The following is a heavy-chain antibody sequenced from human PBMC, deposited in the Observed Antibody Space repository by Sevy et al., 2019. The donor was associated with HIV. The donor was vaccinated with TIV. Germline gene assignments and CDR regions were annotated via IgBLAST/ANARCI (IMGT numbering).Heavy chain of an antibody. Sequence: ASVKVSCKASGDTFKYYSINWVRQAPGQGLEWMGRIIPSLDIATYAPKFQGRFTITADKSTNTAYMELSSLRSEDTGVFYCATDGNTAAPGYDFWSGSTYYYYGMDVWGQGTTVTVSS. CDR1: GDTFKYYS. CDR3: ATDGNTAAPGYDFWSGSTYYYYGMDV. J-gene: IGHJ6*02. D-gene: IGHD3-3*01. CDR2: IIPSLDIA. V-gene: IGHV1-69*02.